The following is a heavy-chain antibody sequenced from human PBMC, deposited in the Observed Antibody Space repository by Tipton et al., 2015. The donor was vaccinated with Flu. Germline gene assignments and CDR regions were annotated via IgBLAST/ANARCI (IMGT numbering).Heavy chain of an antibody. Sequence: TLSLTCSVSGGSIRSHYWSWIRQPPGKGLEWIGYISHSGTTSYNPFLKSRLTLPLDTSKNQFSLALSSVTAADTALYFCARQFCSSVTCYGDDAFDVWGQGPKVIVSS. J-gene: IGHJ3*01. D-gene: IGHD2-2*01. V-gene: IGHV4-59*11. CDR1: GGSIRSHY. CDR2: ISHSGTT. CDR3: ARQFCSSVTCYGDDAFDV.